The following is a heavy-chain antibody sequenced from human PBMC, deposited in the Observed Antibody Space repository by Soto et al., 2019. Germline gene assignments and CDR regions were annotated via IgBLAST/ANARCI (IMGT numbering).Heavy chain of an antibody. D-gene: IGHD2-2*01. CDR1: GYSFTNYG. V-gene: IGHV1-18*04. CDR3: ARELGYCSGASCYWGDY. CDR2: ISVYNGNI. Sequence: QVQLVQSGAEVKKPGASVKVSCKASGYSFTNYGFSWVRQAPGQGLEWMGWISVYNGNINFAEKFQGRVTMTTDTSTSTAYMELRNLRSDDTVVYYCARELGYCSGASCYWGDYWGQGTLVTVSS. J-gene: IGHJ4*02.